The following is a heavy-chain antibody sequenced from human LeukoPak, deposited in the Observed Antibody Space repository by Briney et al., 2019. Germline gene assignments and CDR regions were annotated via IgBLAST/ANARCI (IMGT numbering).Heavy chain of an antibody. D-gene: IGHD5-18*01. J-gene: IGHJ4*02. CDR3: TRLYEYSFRFDY. CDR1: DFTFSGSA. V-gene: IGHV3-73*01. CDR2: IKSITNNYAT. Sequence: GGSLRLSCAASDFTFSGSAIHWVRQASGKGLEWVGRIKSITNNYATAYAASVRGRFTISRDDLKKTAYLQMNSLKTEDTAVYYCTRLYEYSFRFDYWGQGSLVTVSS.